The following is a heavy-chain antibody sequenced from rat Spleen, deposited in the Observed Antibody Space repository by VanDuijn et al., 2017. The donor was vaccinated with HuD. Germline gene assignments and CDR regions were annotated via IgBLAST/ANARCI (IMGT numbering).Heavy chain of an antibody. CDR1: GFTFSSFP. D-gene: IGHD1-10*01. Sequence: EVQLVESGGGLVQPGRSMKLSCAASGFTFSSFPMAWVRQAPTKGLAWVATISTSGGSTYYRDSAKGRFIISRDNAKSTLYLQMNSLRSEDTATYYCTRENYNNFYFDYWGQGVMVTVSS. J-gene: IGHJ2*01. CDR2: ISTSGGST. V-gene: IGHV5-46*01. CDR3: TRENYNNFYFDY.